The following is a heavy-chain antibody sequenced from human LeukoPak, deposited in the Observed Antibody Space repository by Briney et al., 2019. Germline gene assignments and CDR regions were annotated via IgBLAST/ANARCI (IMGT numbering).Heavy chain of an antibody. CDR3: APVRATGSGNHGPA. D-gene: IGHD1-14*01. CDR1: GGSFSGYY. Sequence: SETLSLTCAVYGGSFSGYYWSWIRQPPGKGLEWIGEINHSGSTNYNPSLKSRVTISVDTSKNQFSLKLSSVTAADTAVYYCAPVRATGSGNHGPAWGQGTLVTVSS. CDR2: INHSGST. V-gene: IGHV4-34*01. J-gene: IGHJ4*02.